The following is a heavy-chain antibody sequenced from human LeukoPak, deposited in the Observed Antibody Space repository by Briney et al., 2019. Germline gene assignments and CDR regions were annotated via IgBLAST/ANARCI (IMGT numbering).Heavy chain of an antibody. Sequence: GASVKVSCKASGYTFTSYAMHWVRQAPGQRLEWMGWINAGNGNTKYSQKFQGRVTITRDTSASTAYMELSSLRSEDTAVYYCARKYYDILTGYSHLDYWDQGTLVTVSS. CDR3: ARKYYDILTGYSHLDY. V-gene: IGHV1-3*01. CDR1: GYTFTSYA. CDR2: INAGNGNT. J-gene: IGHJ4*02. D-gene: IGHD3-9*01.